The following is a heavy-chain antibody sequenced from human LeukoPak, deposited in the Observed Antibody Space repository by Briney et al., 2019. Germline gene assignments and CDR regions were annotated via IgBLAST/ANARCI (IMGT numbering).Heavy chain of an antibody. Sequence: GGSLRLSCAASGFTFDDYAMHWVRQAPGKGLEWVSLISWDGGSTYYADSVKGRFTVSRDNAKNSLYLQMNSLRAEDTAVYYCAREGNYDVLTGYCPADYWGQGTLVTVSS. CDR3: AREGNYDVLTGYCPADY. J-gene: IGHJ4*02. D-gene: IGHD3-9*01. CDR1: GFTFDDYA. CDR2: ISWDGGST. V-gene: IGHV3-43D*03.